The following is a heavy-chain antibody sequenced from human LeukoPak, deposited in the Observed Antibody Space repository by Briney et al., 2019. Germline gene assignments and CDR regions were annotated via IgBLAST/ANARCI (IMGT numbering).Heavy chain of an antibody. CDR3: ARRAGGYSHPYDY. V-gene: IGHV3-9*01. Sequence: GGSLRLSCAASGFTFDDYAMHWVRHVPGKGLEWVSGISWNRDYIGYADSVKGRFTISRDNSKNTLYLQMNSLRAEDTAVYYCARRAGGYSHPYDYWGQGILVTVSS. CDR1: GFTFDDYA. J-gene: IGHJ4*02. CDR2: ISWNRDYI. D-gene: IGHD4-23*01.